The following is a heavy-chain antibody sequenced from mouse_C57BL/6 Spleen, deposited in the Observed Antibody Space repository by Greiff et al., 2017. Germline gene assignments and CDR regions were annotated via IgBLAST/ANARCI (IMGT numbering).Heavy chain of an antibody. J-gene: IGHJ1*03. D-gene: IGHD4-1*01. CDR2: INPSNGGT. CDR1: GYTFTSYW. Sequence: QVQLQQPGTELVKPGASVKLSCKASGYTFTSYWMHWVKQRPGQGLEWIGNINPSNGGTNYNEKFKSKATLTVDKSSSTSYMQLSSLTSEDSAVYYWAIPGSHWYFDVWGTGTTVTVSS. CDR3: AIPGSHWYFDV. V-gene: IGHV1-53*01.